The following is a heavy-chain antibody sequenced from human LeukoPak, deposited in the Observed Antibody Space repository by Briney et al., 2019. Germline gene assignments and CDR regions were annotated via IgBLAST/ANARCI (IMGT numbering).Heavy chain of an antibody. Sequence: PGGSLRLSCAVAGFTFSRYGMHWVRQAPGEGLGWVAFIRYVGSNKYYADSVKGRFTISRDNSKNTLYLQMNSLRAEDTAVYYCANRGYYTDAFDIWGQRTMVTVSS. J-gene: IGHJ3*02. CDR1: GFTFSRYG. V-gene: IGHV3-30*02. D-gene: IGHD3-3*01. CDR2: IRYVGSNK. CDR3: ANRGYYTDAFDI.